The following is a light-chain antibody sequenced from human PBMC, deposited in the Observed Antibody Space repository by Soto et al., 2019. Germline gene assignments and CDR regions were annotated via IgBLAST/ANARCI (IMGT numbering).Light chain of an antibody. CDR2: GAS. Sequence: EIVLTQSPGTLSLSPGERATLSCRASQSVTSNYLAWYQQKPGQAPRLLIYGASTRAAGVPDRFSGSGSGTDFTLTMTRLEPEDFAVYYCQQYGRSPLLYTFGQGTKVGVK. CDR1: QSVTSNY. V-gene: IGKV3-20*01. CDR3: QQYGRSPLLYT. J-gene: IGKJ2*01.